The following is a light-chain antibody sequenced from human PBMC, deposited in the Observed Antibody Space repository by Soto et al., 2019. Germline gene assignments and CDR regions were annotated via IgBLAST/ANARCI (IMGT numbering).Light chain of an antibody. CDR3: LLLVGAAVV. CDR2: DTT. V-gene: IGLV7-46*01. CDR1: TGAVTSGHF. Sequence: QTVVTQEPSLTVSPGGTVTLTCGSRTGAVTSGHFPYWFQQKPGHAPRTLIYDTTRKYSWTPARFSGSLLGGKAALTLSGAQSEDEADYYCLLLVGAAVVFGGGTQLTVL. J-gene: IGLJ7*01.